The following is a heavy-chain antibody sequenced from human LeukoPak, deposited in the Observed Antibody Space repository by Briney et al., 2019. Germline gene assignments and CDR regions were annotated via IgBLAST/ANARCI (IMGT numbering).Heavy chain of an antibody. J-gene: IGHJ4*02. CDR3: ARGKDFDWLPIDY. CDR2: ISYDGSNK. D-gene: IGHD3-9*01. CDR1: GFTFSSYA. Sequence: PGRSLRLSCAASGFTFSSYAMHWVRQAPGKGLEWVAVISYDGSNKYYADSVKGRFTISRDNSKNTLYLQMNSLRAEDTAVYYCARGKDFDWLPIDYWGQGTLVTVSS. V-gene: IGHV3-30*04.